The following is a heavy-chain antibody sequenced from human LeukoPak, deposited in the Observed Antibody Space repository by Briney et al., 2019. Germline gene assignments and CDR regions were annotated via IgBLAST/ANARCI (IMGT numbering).Heavy chain of an antibody. V-gene: IGHV3-33*08. CDR2: ISPDGSSK. CDR3: ARRRLPAADPWYFDL. D-gene: IGHD6-13*01. Sequence: GGSLRLSCTASGFTFSTSAMHWVRQAPGKGLEWAAVISPDGSSKNYADSVKGRFTISRDNAKNTLYLQMNSLRAEDTAVYYCARRRLPAADPWYFDLWGRGTLVTVSS. CDR1: GFTFSTSA. J-gene: IGHJ2*01.